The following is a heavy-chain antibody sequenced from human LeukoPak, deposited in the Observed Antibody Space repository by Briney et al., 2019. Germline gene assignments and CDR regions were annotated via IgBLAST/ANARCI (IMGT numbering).Heavy chain of an antibody. CDR3: ARHRYSSSWYWGPDGFDAFDI. J-gene: IGHJ3*02. V-gene: IGHV5-51*01. Sequence: GESLKISCKGSGYSFTSYWIGWVRQMPGKGLEWMGIIYPGDSDTRYSPSFQGQVTISADKSISTAYLQWSSLKASDTAMYYCARHRYSSSWYWGPDGFDAFDIWGQGTMVTVSS. D-gene: IGHD6-13*01. CDR2: IYPGDSDT. CDR1: GYSFTSYW.